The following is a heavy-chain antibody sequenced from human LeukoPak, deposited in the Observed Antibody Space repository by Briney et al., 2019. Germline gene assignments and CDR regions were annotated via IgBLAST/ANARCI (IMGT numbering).Heavy chain of an antibody. D-gene: IGHD1-26*01. CDR1: GGSISSSSYY. CDR2: IYYSGST. Sequence: SETLSLTCTVSGGSISSSSYYWGWIRQPPGKGLEWIGSIYYSGSTCYNPSLKSRVTISVDTSKNQFSLKLNSVTAADTAVYYCARTQSQSGSYRYYFGYWGQGTLVTVSS. J-gene: IGHJ4*02. V-gene: IGHV4-39*07. CDR3: ARTQSQSGSYRYYFGY.